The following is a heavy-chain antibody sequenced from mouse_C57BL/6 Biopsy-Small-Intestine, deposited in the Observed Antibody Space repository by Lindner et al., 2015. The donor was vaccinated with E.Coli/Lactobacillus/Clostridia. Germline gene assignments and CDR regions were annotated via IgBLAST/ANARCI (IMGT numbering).Heavy chain of an antibody. J-gene: IGHJ3*01. CDR1: YAFSSSW. CDR3: ARVAWFAY. Sequence: YAFSSSWMNWVKQRPGKGLEWIGRIYPEDGHTIYNGKFEGKATLTADKSSNTVYIQLSSLTSEDSAVYFCARVAWFAYWGQGTLVTVSA. V-gene: IGHV1-82*01. CDR2: IYPEDGHT.